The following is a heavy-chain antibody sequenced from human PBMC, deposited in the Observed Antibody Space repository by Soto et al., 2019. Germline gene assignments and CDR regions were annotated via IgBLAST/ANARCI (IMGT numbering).Heavy chain of an antibody. CDR2: ISAYNGNT. CDR3: PGSQRVATLRYYYGMDV. J-gene: IGHJ6*02. CDR1: GYTFNSYG. Sequence: ASVKVSCKASGYTFNSYGISWVRQAPGQGLEWMGWISAYNGNTNHAQKLQGRVTMTTDTSTSTAYMALRSLRSDDTAVYSCPGSQRVATLRYYYGMDVWGQGTTVTGSS. D-gene: IGHD5-12*01. V-gene: IGHV1-18*01.